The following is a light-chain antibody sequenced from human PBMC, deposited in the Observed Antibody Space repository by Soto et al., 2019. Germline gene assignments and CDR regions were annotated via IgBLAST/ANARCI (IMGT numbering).Light chain of an antibody. J-gene: IGKJ1*01. CDR2: GAS. V-gene: IGKV3-15*01. Sequence: EIVMTQSPATLSVSPGEGATLSCRASQSISSNLAWYQQKPGQAPRLLIYGASTRATGIPARLSGSGSGTEFTLTISSLQSEDFAVYYCQQYNNWPPWTFGQGTKEDIK. CDR1: QSISSN. CDR3: QQYNNWPPWT.